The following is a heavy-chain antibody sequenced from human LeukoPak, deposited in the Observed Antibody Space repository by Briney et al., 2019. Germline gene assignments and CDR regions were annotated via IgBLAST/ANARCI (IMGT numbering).Heavy chain of an antibody. CDR3: AKSYAREGEFDY. V-gene: IGHV3-23*01. CDR1: GFTFSSYA. Sequence: PGGSLRLSCAASGFTFSSYAMSLVRQAPGKGLEWVSGISGSGGTTYYADSVKGRFTISRDNSKNTLYLQMNSLRAEDTAVYYCAKSYAREGEFDYWGQGTLVTVSS. J-gene: IGHJ4*02. CDR2: ISGSGGTT. D-gene: IGHD3-16*01.